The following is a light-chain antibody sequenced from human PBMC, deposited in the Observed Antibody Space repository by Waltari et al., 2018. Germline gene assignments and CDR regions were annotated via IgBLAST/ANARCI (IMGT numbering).Light chain of an antibody. CDR1: STAVGCFHP. J-gene: IGLJ2*01. Sequence: QSALTQPRSVSGFPGQSITISCPGSSTAVGCFHPVPWYEQHPGKAPKLMIYDVNKRPSGVPDRFAGSKSGNTASLTISGLQAEDEADYSCCSYTGSYTYVVFGGGTKLTVL. CDR3: CSYTGSYTYVV. V-gene: IGLV2-11*01. CDR2: DVN.